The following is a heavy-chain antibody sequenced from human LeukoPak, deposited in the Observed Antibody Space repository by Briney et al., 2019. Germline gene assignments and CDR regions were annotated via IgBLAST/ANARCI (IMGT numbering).Heavy chain of an antibody. CDR1: GGSISSPTYY. V-gene: IGHV4-39*07. CDR3: ARERWFGGTNWFDP. D-gene: IGHD3-10*01. CDR2: INYSGT. J-gene: IGHJ5*02. Sequence: SETLSLTCTVSGGSISSPTYYWGWIRQPPGKGLEWIGTINYSGTNYNPSLESRVTISVDTSKNQFSLKLSSVTAADTAVYYCARERWFGGTNWFDPWGQGTLVTVSS.